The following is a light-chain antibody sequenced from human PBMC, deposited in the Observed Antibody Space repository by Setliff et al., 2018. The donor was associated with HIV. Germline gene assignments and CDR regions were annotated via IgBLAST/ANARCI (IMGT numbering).Light chain of an antibody. V-gene: IGLV2-14*03. CDR2: DVS. J-gene: IGLJ1*01. CDR3: SSYTSSTPLYV. CDR1: SSDVGGYSF. Sequence: QSALTQPASVSGSPGQSITISCTGTSSDVGGYSFVSWYQQHPGKAPKLMIYDVSYRPSGVSDRFPGSKSGNTASLTISGLQAEDEADYYCSSYTSSTPLYVFGTGTKVTVL.